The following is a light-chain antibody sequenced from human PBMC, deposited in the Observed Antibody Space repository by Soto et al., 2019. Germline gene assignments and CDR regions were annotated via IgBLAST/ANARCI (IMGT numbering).Light chain of an antibody. CDR2: SAS. J-gene: IGKJ5*01. V-gene: IGKV3-15*01. CDR1: QSVNSN. CDR3: QQRSNWSIT. Sequence: EIVMTQSPATLSVSPGERATLSCRASQSVNSNLAWYQQKPGQAPRLLIYSASTRATGIPARFSGSGSGTEFTLTISSLQSEDFAVYYCQQRSNWSITFGQGTRLEIK.